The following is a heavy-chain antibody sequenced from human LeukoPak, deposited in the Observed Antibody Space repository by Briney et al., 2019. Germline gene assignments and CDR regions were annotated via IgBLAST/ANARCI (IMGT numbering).Heavy chain of an antibody. V-gene: IGHV4-59*08. Sequence: MSSETLSLTCTVSGGSISGNFWSCIRQPPGKGLEFIGYVYYNGATLYSPSLKSRVTMSVDTSKNQFSLKLSSVTAADTAVYYCARHDPVGHYQHGMDVWGQGTTVIVSS. D-gene: IGHD1-26*01. CDR2: VYYNGAT. CDR3: ARHDPVGHYQHGMDV. CDR1: GGSISGNF. J-gene: IGHJ6*02.